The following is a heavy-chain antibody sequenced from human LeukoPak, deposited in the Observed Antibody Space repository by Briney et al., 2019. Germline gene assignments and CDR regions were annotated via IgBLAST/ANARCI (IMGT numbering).Heavy chain of an antibody. CDR2: IKRKTDGGTT. V-gene: IGHV3-15*01. Sequence: PGGSLRLSCAASGFTFTNAWMNWVRQAPGKGLEWVGRIKRKTDGGTTDYAAPVKGRFTISRDDSKNTLYLQMNSLKTEDTAVYYCTTAAGTYWGQGTLVTVSS. CDR3: TTAAGTY. J-gene: IGHJ4*02. D-gene: IGHD6-13*01. CDR1: GFTFTNAW.